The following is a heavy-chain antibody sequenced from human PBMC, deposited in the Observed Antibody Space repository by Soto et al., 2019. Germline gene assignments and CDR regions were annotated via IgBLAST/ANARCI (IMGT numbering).Heavy chain of an antibody. V-gene: IGHV1-3*01. D-gene: IGHD6-13*01. Sequence: ASVKVSCKASGYTFTSYAMHWVRQAPGQRLEWMGWINAGNGNTKYSQKFQGRVTITRDTSASTAYMELSSLRSEDTAVYYCARVYFKGEYFYAAAALDTWFDPWGQGTLVTVSS. CDR3: ARVYFKGEYFYAAAALDTWFDP. CDR2: INAGNGNT. CDR1: GYTFTSYA. J-gene: IGHJ5*02.